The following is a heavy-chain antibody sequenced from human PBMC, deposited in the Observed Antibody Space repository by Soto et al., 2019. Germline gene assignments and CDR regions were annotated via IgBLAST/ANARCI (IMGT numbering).Heavy chain of an antibody. J-gene: IGHJ6*02. CDR1: GGTFSSYA. D-gene: IGHD2-2*01. V-gene: IGHV1-69*01. Sequence: QVQLVQSGAEVKKPGSSVKVSCKASGGTFSSYAISWVRQAPGQGLEWMGGIIPISDTTNYAQKFQGRVTITADGSTSTAYMELSSLRSEDTAVYYCASSQGSSTSLEIYYYYYYGMDVWGQGTTVTVSS. CDR2: IIPISDTT. CDR3: ASSQGSSTSLEIYYYYYYGMDV.